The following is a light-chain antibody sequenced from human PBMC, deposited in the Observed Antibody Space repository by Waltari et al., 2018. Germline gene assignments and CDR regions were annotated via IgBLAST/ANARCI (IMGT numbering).Light chain of an antibody. CDR1: QSVNTY. Sequence: ETVLTQSPASLSLSPGESASLSCRASQSVNTYLAWYQQKPGQPPRLLIYDASTRATGVPARFVGSGSGTDFTLTITRLEPEDFAVYYCQERSNWPGGSFGGGTKVETK. V-gene: IGKV3-11*01. CDR2: DAS. J-gene: IGKJ4*01. CDR3: QERSNWPGGS.